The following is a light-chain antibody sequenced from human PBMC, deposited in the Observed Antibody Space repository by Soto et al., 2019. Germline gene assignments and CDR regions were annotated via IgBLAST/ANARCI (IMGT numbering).Light chain of an antibody. CDR3: HQYHSAPQN. CDR2: WAS. Sequence: DIVMTQSPDSLGVSLGERATINCKSSQSVLYSPNNKNYLAWYQQKPGQPPKLLVYWASTRESGVPDRFSGSGSGTDFTLTISSLQAEDAAVYYCHQYHSAPQNLGQGTKVEIK. CDR1: QSVLYSPNNKNY. J-gene: IGKJ1*01. V-gene: IGKV4-1*01.